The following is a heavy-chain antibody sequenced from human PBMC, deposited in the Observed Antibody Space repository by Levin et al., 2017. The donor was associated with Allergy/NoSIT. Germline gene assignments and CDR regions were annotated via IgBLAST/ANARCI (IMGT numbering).Heavy chain of an antibody. CDR3: ARDAIVVVPAAIGDFYYYYYGMDV. Sequence: GESLKISCAASGFTFSSYGMHWVRQAPGKGLEWVAVIWYDGSNKYYADSVKGRFTISRDNSKNTLYLQMNSLRAEDTAVYYCARDAIVVVPAAIGDFYYYYYGMDVWGQGTTVTVSS. J-gene: IGHJ6*02. D-gene: IGHD2-2*02. CDR2: IWYDGSNK. CDR1: GFTFSSYG. V-gene: IGHV3-33*01.